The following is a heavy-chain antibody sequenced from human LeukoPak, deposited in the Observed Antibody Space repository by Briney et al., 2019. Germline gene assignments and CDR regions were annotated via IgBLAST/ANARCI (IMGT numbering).Heavy chain of an antibody. D-gene: IGHD2-15*01. V-gene: IGHV1-18*01. CDR2: ISAYNGNT. CDR3: ARDRYCSGGSCYTRAYYYYYYMDV. CDR1: GYSFTSYG. Sequence: ASVKVSCKASGYSFTSYGISWVRQAPGQGLEWMGWISAYNGNTNYAQKLQGRVTMTTDTSTSTAYMELRSLRSDGTAVYYCARDRYCSGGSCYTRAYYYYYYMDVWGKGTTVTVSS. J-gene: IGHJ6*03.